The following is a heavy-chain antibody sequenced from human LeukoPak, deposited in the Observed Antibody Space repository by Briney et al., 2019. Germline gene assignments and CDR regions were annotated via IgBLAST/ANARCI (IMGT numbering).Heavy chain of an antibody. CDR3: AKDLGKVIAAAGTSGFDS. D-gene: IGHD6-13*01. CDR1: GCNFDDYT. V-gene: IGHV3-43*01. CDR2: INWDGGST. J-gene: IGHJ4*01. Sequence: GGSLRLSCAASGCNFDDYTMHWVRQIPGKSLEWISLINWDGGSTFYADSVKGRFTISRDTRKNFLYLQMISLRTEDTALYYCAKDLGKVIAAAGTSGFDSWGRGTLVTVSS.